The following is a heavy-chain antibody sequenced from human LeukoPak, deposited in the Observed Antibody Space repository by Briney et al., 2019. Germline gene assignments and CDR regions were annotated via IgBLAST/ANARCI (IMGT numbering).Heavy chain of an antibody. CDR3: AKGDSSYYYYMDV. Sequence: PGGSLRLSCAASVFTFSSYAMSWVRQAPGKGLDWVSAISGRGDSTYYADSVKGRFTISRDNSKNTLYLQMNSLRVEDTAVYYCAKGDSSYYYYMDVWGKGTTVTVSS. V-gene: IGHV3-23*01. D-gene: IGHD3-22*01. J-gene: IGHJ6*03. CDR2: ISGRGDST. CDR1: VFTFSSYA.